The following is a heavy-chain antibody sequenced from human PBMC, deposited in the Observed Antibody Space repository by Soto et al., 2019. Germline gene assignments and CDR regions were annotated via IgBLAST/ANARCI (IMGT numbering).Heavy chain of an antibody. CDR3: ARDLGGWPDY. J-gene: IGHJ4*02. CDR2: INAGNGNT. D-gene: IGHD2-15*01. CDR1: GYTFTSYA. Sequence: QVQLVQSGAEVKKPGASVKVSCKASGYTFTSYAMHWVRQAPRQRLEWMGWINAGNGNTKYSQKFQGRVTITRDTSASTDYMELSSLRSEETAGYDCARDLGGWPDYCGQGALVAVAS. V-gene: IGHV1-3*01.